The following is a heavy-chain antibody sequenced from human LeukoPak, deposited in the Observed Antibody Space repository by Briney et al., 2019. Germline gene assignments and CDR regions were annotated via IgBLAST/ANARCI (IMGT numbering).Heavy chain of an antibody. Sequence: GGSLRLSCAASGFTFTSYSMNWVRQAPGKGLEWVGRTRNKANSYTTEYAASVKGRFTISRDDSKNSLYLQMNSLKTEDTAVYYCARGPNYYFDSSYYFDYWGQGTLVTVSS. V-gene: IGHV3-72*01. J-gene: IGHJ4*02. CDR1: GFTFTSYS. D-gene: IGHD3-22*01. CDR2: TRNKANSYTT. CDR3: ARGPNYYFDSSYYFDY.